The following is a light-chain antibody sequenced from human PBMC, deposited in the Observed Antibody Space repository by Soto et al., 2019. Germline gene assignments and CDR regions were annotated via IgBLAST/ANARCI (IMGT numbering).Light chain of an antibody. CDR2: DAS. V-gene: IGKV3-15*01. J-gene: IGKJ4*01. CDR1: QSVSSN. Sequence: IEMTQSPATLSVSPGERATLSCRASQSVSSNLAWYQQKPGQAPRLLIYDASTRATGIPARFSGSGSGTEFTLTISSLQSEDFAVYYCQHYNNWLALTFGGGTKVDIK. CDR3: QHYNNWLALT.